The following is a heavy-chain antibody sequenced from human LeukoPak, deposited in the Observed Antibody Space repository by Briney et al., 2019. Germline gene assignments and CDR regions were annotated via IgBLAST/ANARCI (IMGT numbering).Heavy chain of an antibody. J-gene: IGHJ4*02. D-gene: IGHD6-19*01. Sequence: QSGGSLRLSCAASGFTFDDYAMHWVRQAPGKGLEWVSGLSWNSDSIGYADSVKGRFTISRDNAKNSLYLQMNSLRAEDTAVYYCASSSGHLDYWGQGTLVTVSS. CDR1: GFTFDDYA. CDR3: ASSSGHLDY. V-gene: IGHV3-9*01. CDR2: LSWNSDSI.